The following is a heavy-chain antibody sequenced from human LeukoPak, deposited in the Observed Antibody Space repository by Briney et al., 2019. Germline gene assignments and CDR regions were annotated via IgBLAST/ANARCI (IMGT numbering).Heavy chain of an antibody. V-gene: IGHV3-21*01. CDR1: GFTFSAYN. D-gene: IGHD2-21*02. J-gene: IGHJ4*02. Sequence: PGGSLRLSCAASGFTFSAYNMNWVRRTPGKGLEWVSSITTSSSYMFYADSVRGRFTISRDNAENSLYLQMNSLRAEDTAVYYCARDLDFWAPGDPSFDYWGQGTLVTVSS. CDR3: ARDLDFWAPGDPSFDY. CDR2: ITTSSSYM.